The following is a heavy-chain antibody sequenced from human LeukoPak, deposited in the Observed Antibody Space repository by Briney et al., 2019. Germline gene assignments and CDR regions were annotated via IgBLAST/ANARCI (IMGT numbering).Heavy chain of an antibody. CDR3: ARGHSSSWYDNWFDP. J-gene: IGHJ5*02. Sequence: ASVKVSCKASGYTFTGYYMHWVRQAPGQGLEWMGWINPNSGGTNYAQKFQGRVTMTRDTSISTVYMELSSLRSEDTAVYYCARGHSSSWYDNWFDPWGQGTLVTVSS. CDR2: INPNSGGT. CDR1: GYTFTGYY. V-gene: IGHV1-2*02. D-gene: IGHD6-13*01.